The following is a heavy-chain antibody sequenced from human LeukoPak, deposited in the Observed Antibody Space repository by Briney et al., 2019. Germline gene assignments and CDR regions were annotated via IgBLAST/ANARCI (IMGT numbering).Heavy chain of an antibody. CDR2: INSDGSST. J-gene: IGHJ4*02. D-gene: IGHD3-3*01. CDR3: ARGSGNYDFWSGYYYGTLDY. CDR1: GFTFSSYW. Sequence: GGSPRLSCAASGFTFSSYWMHWVRQAPGKGLVWVSRINSDGSSTSYADSVKGRFTISRDNAKNTLYLQMNSLRAEDTAVYYCARGSGNYDFWSGYYYGTLDYWGQGTLVTVSS. V-gene: IGHV3-74*01.